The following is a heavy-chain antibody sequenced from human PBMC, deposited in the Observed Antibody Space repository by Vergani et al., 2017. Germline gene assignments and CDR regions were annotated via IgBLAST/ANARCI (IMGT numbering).Heavy chain of an antibody. CDR1: GFTFSDFS. V-gene: IGHV3-21*06. CDR2: IGSSGPYI. Sequence: VQLVESGGGLVKPGGSLRLSCAASGFTFSDFSMSWVRQAPGKGLEWVAFIGSSGPYINYADSVKGRFIISRDNTNNSLFLQWRSLRAEDAAVYYCARDCTSGGCPDNYGIDVWGQGATVTVSS. CDR3: ARDCTSGGCPDNYGIDV. J-gene: IGHJ6*02. D-gene: IGHD2-8*01.